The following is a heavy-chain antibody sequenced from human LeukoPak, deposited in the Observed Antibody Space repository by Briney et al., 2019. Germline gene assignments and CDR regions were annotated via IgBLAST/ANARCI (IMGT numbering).Heavy chain of an antibody. CDR2: ISSLSGTI. CDR3: AKDRIYDSSGAFDY. V-gene: IGHV3-48*01. D-gene: IGHD3-22*01. CDR1: GFTFSSYS. J-gene: IGHJ4*02. Sequence: QLGGSLRLSCAASGFTFSSYSMNWVRQAPGEGLEWVSYISSLSGTIYYADSVKGRFTISRDNAKNTLYLQMNSLRAEDTAVYHCAKDRIYDSSGAFDYWGQGTLVTVSS.